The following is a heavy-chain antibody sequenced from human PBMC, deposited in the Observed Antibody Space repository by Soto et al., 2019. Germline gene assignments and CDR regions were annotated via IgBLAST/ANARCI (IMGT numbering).Heavy chain of an antibody. J-gene: IGHJ3*02. V-gene: IGHV4-59*08. CDR1: GGSISSDY. Sequence: SETLSLTCTVSGGSISSDYWSWIRQPPGKGLEWIGYIYYSGSTNYNPSLKSRVTISVDTSKNQFSLKLSSVTAADTAVYYCARHEDKYYDFWSRTDAFDIWGQGTMVTVS. CDR3: ARHEDKYYDFWSRTDAFDI. CDR2: IYYSGST. D-gene: IGHD3-3*01.